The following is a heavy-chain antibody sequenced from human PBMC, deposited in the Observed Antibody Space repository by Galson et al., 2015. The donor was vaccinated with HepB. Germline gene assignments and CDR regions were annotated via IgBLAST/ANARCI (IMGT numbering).Heavy chain of an antibody. V-gene: IGHV3-66*02. J-gene: IGHJ3*02. CDR2: IYSGDNT. CDR3: ARRGGGGRAFDI. CDR1: GFTVSNSF. Sequence: SLRLSCAASGFTVSNSFMTWVRQAPGKGLEWVSIIYSGDNTYYADSAKGRFTISRDNSNNTLFLQMNSLRTEDTAVYYCARRGGGGRAFDIWDQGTMVTVSS. D-gene: IGHD3-16*01.